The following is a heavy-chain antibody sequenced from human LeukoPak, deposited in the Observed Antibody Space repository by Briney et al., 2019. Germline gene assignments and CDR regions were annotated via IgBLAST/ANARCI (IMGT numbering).Heavy chain of an antibody. CDR1: GGSFSDFY. J-gene: IGHJ1*01. D-gene: IGHD3-22*01. CDR2: INHSGSA. V-gene: IGHV4-34*01. Sequence: PSETLSLSCGVYGGSFSDFYGSWFRQPPGKGLDWIGEINHSGSANYNTSLKSRVTISVDTSKNQFSLKLSSVTAADTAVYYCSYSSGYQQHWGQGTLVTVSS. CDR3: SYSSGYQQH.